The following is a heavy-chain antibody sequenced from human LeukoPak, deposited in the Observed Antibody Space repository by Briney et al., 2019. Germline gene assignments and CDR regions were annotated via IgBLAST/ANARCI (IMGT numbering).Heavy chain of an antibody. D-gene: IGHD2/OR15-2a*01. CDR1: GGTFSSYA. Sequence: SVKVSCKASGGTFSSYAIDWVRQAPGQGLEWMGRIIPILGIANYAQKSQGRVTITADKSTSTAYMELSSLRSEDTAVYYCARRPSIVSTGDYYYGMDVWGQGTTVTVSS. CDR3: ARRPSIVSTGDYYYGMDV. CDR2: IIPILGIA. J-gene: IGHJ6*02. V-gene: IGHV1-69*04.